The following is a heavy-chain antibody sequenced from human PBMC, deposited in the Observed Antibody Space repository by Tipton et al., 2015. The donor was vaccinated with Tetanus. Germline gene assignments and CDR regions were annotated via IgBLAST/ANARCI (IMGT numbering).Heavy chain of an antibody. Sequence: TLSLTCTVSGGSISSPSYYWGWIRQPPGKGLEWIGYIYYSGNSDYNPSLKSRVTLSVDTSNNQFSLKLNSVTAADTAVYYCARLASYSNHLDAWGQGALVTVSS. CDR2: IYYSGNS. J-gene: IGHJ4*02. D-gene: IGHD4-11*01. V-gene: IGHV4-30-4*08. CDR1: GGSISSPSYY. CDR3: ARLASYSNHLDA.